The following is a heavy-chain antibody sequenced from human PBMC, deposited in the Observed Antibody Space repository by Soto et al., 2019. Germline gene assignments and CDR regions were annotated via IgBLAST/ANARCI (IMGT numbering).Heavy chain of an antibody. J-gene: IGHJ6*02. CDR2: INHGGGT. Sequence: LSLTCAVYGGSFSGYHWSWIRQPPGKGLEWIGEINHGGGTNYNPSLKSRVTISLDTSKNQFSLNLTSVTAADTAVYYCARRYYGSGSYRYYYYGMDVWGQGTTVTVSS. V-gene: IGHV4-34*01. D-gene: IGHD3-10*01. CDR3: ARRYYGSGSYRYYYYGMDV. CDR1: GGSFSGYH.